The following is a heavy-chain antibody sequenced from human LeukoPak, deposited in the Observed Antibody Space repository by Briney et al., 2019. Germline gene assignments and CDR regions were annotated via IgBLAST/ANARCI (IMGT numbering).Heavy chain of an antibody. CDR3: ARTFGDYAHLDY. Sequence: PGGSLRLSCAASGFTFATSAMTWVRQAPGKGLGWVSAISGRTTTTYYTGSVKGRFIISRDNSRNTLYLQMNSLRADDTAVYYCARTFGDYAHLDYWGQGTLVTVSS. CDR2: ISGRTTTT. D-gene: IGHD4-17*01. CDR1: GFTFATSA. V-gene: IGHV3-23*01. J-gene: IGHJ4*02.